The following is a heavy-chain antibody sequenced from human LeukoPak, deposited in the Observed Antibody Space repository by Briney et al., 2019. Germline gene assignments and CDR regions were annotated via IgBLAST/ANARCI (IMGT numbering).Heavy chain of an antibody. J-gene: IGHJ4*02. Sequence: GGSLRLSCAAYGFTFSNAWRSWVRQAPGKGLEWGGRIKSTTDSCTTDYAAPVKGRFTISRDDSKNTPYLQMNSLKTEDTAVYYCTLFWSGYYRVARPSTRNDYWGQGTLVTVAS. V-gene: IGHV3-15*01. CDR2: IKSTTDSCTT. CDR1: GFTFSNAW. CDR3: TLFWSGYYRVARPSTRNDY. D-gene: IGHD3-3*01.